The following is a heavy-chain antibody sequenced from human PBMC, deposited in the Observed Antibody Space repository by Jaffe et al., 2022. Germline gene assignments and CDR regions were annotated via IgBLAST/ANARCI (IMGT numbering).Heavy chain of an antibody. CDR2: INPNSGGT. J-gene: IGHJ6*03. V-gene: IGHV1-2*02. CDR3: ARDRDDIVVVVAEHYYYMDV. Sequence: QVQLVQSGAEVKKPGASVKVSCKASGYTFTGYYMHWVRQAPGQGLEWMGWINPNSGGTNYAQKFQGRVTMTRDTSISTAYMELSRLRSDDTAVYYCARDRDDIVVVVAEHYYYMDVWGKGTTVTVSS. CDR1: GYTFTGYY. D-gene: IGHD2-15*01.